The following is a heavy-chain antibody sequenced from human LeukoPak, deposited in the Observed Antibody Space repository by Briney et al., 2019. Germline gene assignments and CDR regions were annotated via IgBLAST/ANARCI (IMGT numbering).Heavy chain of an antibody. Sequence: TSETLSLTCTVSGGSINNYYWSWIRQPPGKGLEWIGYISNRGSTNYNPSLESRVTISVDTSKNQFSLKLRSVTAADTAVYYYARVKRVAVAEYYYYYGLDVWGQGTTVTVSS. CDR3: ARVKRVAVAEYYYYYGLDV. CDR1: GGSINNYY. V-gene: IGHV4-59*01. D-gene: IGHD6-19*01. J-gene: IGHJ6*02. CDR2: ISNRGST.